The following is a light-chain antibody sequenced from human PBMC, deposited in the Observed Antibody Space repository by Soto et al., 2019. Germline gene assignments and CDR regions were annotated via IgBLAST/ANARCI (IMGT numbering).Light chain of an antibody. V-gene: IGLV2-18*02. CDR2: EVS. CDR1: SSDVGSYNR. Sequence: ALTQPPSVSGSPGQSGTISCTGTSSDVGSYNRVSWYQQPPGTAPKLMIYEVSNRPSGVPDRFSGSKSGNTASLTIFGLQAEDGADYYCSSYTSSSTYVFGTGTKVTVL. J-gene: IGLJ1*01. CDR3: SSYTSSSTYV.